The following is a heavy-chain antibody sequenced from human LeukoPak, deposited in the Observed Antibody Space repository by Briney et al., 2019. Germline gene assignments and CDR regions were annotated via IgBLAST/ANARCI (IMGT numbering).Heavy chain of an antibody. J-gene: IGHJ3*02. D-gene: IGHD3-22*01. CDR3: ARESSGYYYDAFDI. CDR1: GFTFSSYA. Sequence: GGSLRLSCAASGFTFSSYAMHWVRQAPGKGLEYVSAISSNGGSTYYANSVKGRFTISRDNSKNTLYLQMGSLRAEDMAVYYCARESSGYYYDAFDIWGQGTMVTVSS. V-gene: IGHV3-64*01. CDR2: ISSNGGST.